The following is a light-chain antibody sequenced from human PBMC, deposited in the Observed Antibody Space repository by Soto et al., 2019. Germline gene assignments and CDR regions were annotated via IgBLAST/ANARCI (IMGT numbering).Light chain of an antibody. CDR3: SSYRGNKYLV. V-gene: IGLV2-14*03. CDR1: TSDVGGYNY. CDR2: GVS. J-gene: IGLJ2*01. Sequence: QSALPQPASVSGSPGQSITISCTGTTSDVGGYNYVSWHQHRPGEDPELMIYGVSHRASGISNRFSGSKSGNTASLTISGLQAEDEADYYCSSYRGNKYLVFGGGTKLTVL.